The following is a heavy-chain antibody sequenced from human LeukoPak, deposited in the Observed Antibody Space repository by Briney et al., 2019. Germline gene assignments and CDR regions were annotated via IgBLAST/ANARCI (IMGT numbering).Heavy chain of an antibody. Sequence: KTSETLSLTCTVSGGSISSGSYYWGWIRQPPGKGLEWIASIYYGGSTYYNPSLKSRVTISEDTSKNQFSLKLSSVTAADTAVYYCARGWYCGGGCLIYYYYYMDVWGKGTTVTVSS. CDR2: IYYGGST. D-gene: IGHD2-21*02. V-gene: IGHV4-39*07. CDR3: ARGWYCGGGCLIYYYYYMDV. J-gene: IGHJ6*03. CDR1: GGSISSGSYY.